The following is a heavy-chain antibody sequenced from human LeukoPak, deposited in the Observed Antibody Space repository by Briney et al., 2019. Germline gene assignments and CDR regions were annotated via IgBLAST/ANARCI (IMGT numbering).Heavy chain of an antibody. CDR3: ARQSIQIWPHNWLDP. CDR1: SAPVSGAC. J-gene: IGHJ5*02. Sequence: PSETLSLTCTVSSAPVSGACSSYIRQSPGKGLEWIGYIYYNGNTNYNPSLNSRVTISVDTSKNQFSLKMSSATAADTAIYYCARQSIQIWPHNWLDPCGQGTLVTVSS. CDR2: IYYNGNT. D-gene: IGHD5-18*01. V-gene: IGHV4-59*08.